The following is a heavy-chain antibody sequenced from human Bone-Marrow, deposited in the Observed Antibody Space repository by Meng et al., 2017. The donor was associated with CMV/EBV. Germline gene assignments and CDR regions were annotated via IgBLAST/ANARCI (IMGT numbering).Heavy chain of an antibody. CDR1: GFTFSSYA. CDR3: AKDYYYDSSGDWFDP. CDR2: IYSGGSST. V-gene: IGHV3-23*03. J-gene: IGHJ5*02. Sequence: GGSLRLSCAASGFTFSSYAMSWVRQAPGKGLEWVSVIYSGGSSTYYADSVKGRFTISRDNSKTKLYLQMNSLRAEDTDVYYCAKDYYYDSSGDWFDPWGQGTLVTASS. D-gene: IGHD3-22*01.